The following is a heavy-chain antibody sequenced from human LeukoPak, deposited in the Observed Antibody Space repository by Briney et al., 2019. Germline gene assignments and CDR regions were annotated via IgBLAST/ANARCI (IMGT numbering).Heavy chain of an antibody. CDR2: IGAAGDT. CDR1: GITLSSYD. V-gene: IGHV3-13*01. Sequence: GGSLRLSCAASGITLSSYDMHWVRQTTGEGLEWISAIGAAGDTYYSDSVKGRFTISTENAKNSLYLQMNSLRAEDTAVYYCARAVGSYYYGSGSLGVWGQGTTVTVSS. CDR3: ARAVGSYYYGSGSLGV. D-gene: IGHD3-10*01. J-gene: IGHJ6*02.